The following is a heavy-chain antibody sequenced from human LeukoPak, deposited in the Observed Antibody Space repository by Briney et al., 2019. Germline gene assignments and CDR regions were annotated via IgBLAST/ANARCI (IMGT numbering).Heavy chain of an antibody. D-gene: IGHD3-22*01. CDR2: IYYSGST. CDR1: GGSISSYY. V-gene: IGHV4-59*01. CDR3: ARAVSGNYYDSSGYPPYNWFDP. Sequence: PSETLSLTCTVSGGSISSYYWSWIRQPPGKGLEWIGYIYYSGSTNYNPSLKSRVTISVDTSKNQFSLKLSSVTAADTAVYYCARAVSGNYYDSSGYPPYNWFDPWGQGTLVTVSS. J-gene: IGHJ5*02.